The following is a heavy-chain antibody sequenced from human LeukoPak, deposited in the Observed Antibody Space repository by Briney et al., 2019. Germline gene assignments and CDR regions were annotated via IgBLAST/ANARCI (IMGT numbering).Heavy chain of an antibody. D-gene: IGHD6-19*01. CDR2: IYYSGST. Sequence: KPSETLSLTCTVSGGSISSSSYYWGWIRQPPGKGLEWIGSIYYSGSTYYNPSLKSRVTISVDTSKNQFSLKLSSVTAADTAVYYCAFRPPYSSGWYGEFDYWGQGTLVTVSS. V-gene: IGHV4-39*01. J-gene: IGHJ4*02. CDR3: AFRPPYSSGWYGEFDY. CDR1: GGSISSSSYY.